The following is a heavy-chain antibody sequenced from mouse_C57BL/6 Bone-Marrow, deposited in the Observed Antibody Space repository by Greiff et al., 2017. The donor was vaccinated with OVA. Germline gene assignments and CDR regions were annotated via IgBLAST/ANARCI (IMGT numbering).Heavy chain of an antibody. CDR2: IDPETGGT. J-gene: IGHJ2*01. CDR1: GYTFTDYE. V-gene: IGHV1-15*01. Sequence: QVQLQQSGAELVRPGASVTLSCKASGYTFTDYEMHWVKQTPVHGLEWIGAIDPETGGTAYNQKFKGKAILTADKSSSTAYMELRSLTSEDSAVYYCTRWGYGSGPCYWGQGTTLTVSS. CDR3: TRWGYGSGPCY. D-gene: IGHD1-1*01.